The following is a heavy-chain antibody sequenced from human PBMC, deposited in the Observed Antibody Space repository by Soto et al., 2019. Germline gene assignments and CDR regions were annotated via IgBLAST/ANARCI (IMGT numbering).Heavy chain of an antibody. V-gene: IGHV3-23*01. CDR3: AKDQGAQDQLYDFWSGYQYYYYGMDV. CDR2: ISGSGGST. CDR1: GFTFSSYA. Sequence: GGSLRLSCAASGFTFSSYAMSWVRQAPGKGLEWVSAISGSGGSTYYADSVKGRFTISRDNSKNTLYLQVNSLRAEDTAVYYCAKDQGAQDQLYDFWSGYQYYYYGMDVWGQGTTVTVSS. D-gene: IGHD3-3*01. J-gene: IGHJ6*02.